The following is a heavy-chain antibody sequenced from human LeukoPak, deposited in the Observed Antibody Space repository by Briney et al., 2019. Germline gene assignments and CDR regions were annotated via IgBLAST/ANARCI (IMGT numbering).Heavy chain of an antibody. J-gene: IGHJ4*02. Sequence: SETLSLTCTVSGGPIGSYYWGWIRQPPGEGLEWIGYIYYTGSTNYNPSLKSRVTISVDTSKNQFSLKMSAVTAADTAVYYCARGRDGYISDFWGQGTLVTVSS. CDR1: GGPIGSYY. V-gene: IGHV4-59*01. D-gene: IGHD5-24*01. CDR2: IYYTGST. CDR3: ARGRDGYISDF.